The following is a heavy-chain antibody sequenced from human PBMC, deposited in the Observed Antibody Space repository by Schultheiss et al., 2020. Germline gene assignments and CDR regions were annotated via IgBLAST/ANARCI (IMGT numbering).Heavy chain of an antibody. D-gene: IGHD5-18*01. Sequence: GGSLRLSCAASGFTFSTNAMSWVRQAPGKGLEWVSAISGSGSTIYYADSVKGRFTISRDNSKNTLYLQMNSLRAEDTAVYYCARVDTAMAYDYWGQGTLVTVSS. CDR1: GFTFSTNA. CDR3: ARVDTAMAYDY. CDR2: ISGSGSTI. V-gene: IGHV3-23*01. J-gene: IGHJ4*02.